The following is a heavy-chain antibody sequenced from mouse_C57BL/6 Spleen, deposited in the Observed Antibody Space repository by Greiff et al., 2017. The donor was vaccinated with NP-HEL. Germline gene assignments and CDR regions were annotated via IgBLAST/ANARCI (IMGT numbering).Heavy chain of an antibody. J-gene: IGHJ3*01. CDR3: SREGNYDYGRFAY. CDR2: IRNKANNHAT. V-gene: IGHV6-6*01. CDR1: GFTFSDAW. Sequence: EVQLQQSGGGLVQPGGSMKLSCAASGFTFSDAWMDWVRQSPEKGLEWVAEIRNKANNHATYYAESVKGRLTISREDSKSRVYLQMNSLRAEDTGMYYWSREGNYDYGRFAYWGQGTLLTVSA. D-gene: IGHD2-4*01.